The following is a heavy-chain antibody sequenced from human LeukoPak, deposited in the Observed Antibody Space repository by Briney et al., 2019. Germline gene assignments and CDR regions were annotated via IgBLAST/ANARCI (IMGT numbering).Heavy chain of an antibody. D-gene: IGHD3-3*01. Sequence: ASVKVSCKASGYTFTSYDINWVRQATGQGLEWMGWMNPNSGNTGYAQKFQGRVTITADKSTSTAYMELSSLRSEDTAVYYCARTIPYYYYYMDVWGKGTTVTVSS. CDR3: ARTIPYYYYYMDV. CDR2: MNPNSGNT. J-gene: IGHJ6*03. V-gene: IGHV1-8*01. CDR1: GYTFTSYD.